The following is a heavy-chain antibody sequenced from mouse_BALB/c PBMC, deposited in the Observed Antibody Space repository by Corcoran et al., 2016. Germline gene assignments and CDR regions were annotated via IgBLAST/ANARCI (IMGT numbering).Heavy chain of an antibody. J-gene: IGHJ4*01. D-gene: IGHD2-10*02. CDR1: GYSITSGYY. CDR2: ISYDGSN. V-gene: IGHV3-6*02. Sequence: DVQLQESGPGLVKPSQSLSLTCSVTGYSITSGYYWNWIRQFPGNKLEWMGYISYDGSNNYNPSLKNLISITRDTSKNQFFLKLNSVTTEDTATYYCARDLEYGNYVDYAMDYWGQGTSVTVSS. CDR3: ARDLEYGNYVDYAMDY.